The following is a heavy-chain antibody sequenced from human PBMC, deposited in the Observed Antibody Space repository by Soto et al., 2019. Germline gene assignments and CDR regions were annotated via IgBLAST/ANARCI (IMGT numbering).Heavy chain of an antibody. V-gene: IGHV1-69*02. CDR2: IIPILGIA. CDR1: GGTFSSYT. Sequence: QVQLVQSGAEVKKPGSSVKVSCKASGGTFSSYTISWVRQAPGQGLEWMGRIIPILGIANYAQKFQGRVXIXAXXSTSTAYMELSSLRSEDTPVYYCARGRQWLRDFDYWGQGTLVTVSS. D-gene: IGHD5-12*01. CDR3: ARGRQWLRDFDY. J-gene: IGHJ4*02.